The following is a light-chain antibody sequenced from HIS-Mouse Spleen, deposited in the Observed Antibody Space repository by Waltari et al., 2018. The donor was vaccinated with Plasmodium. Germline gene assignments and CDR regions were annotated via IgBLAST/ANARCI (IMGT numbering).Light chain of an antibody. J-gene: IGKJ3*01. V-gene: IGKV3-15*01. CDR2: GAS. Sequence: EIVMTQSPPTLSVSQGERANLSCRASQSVSSNLAWYQQKPGQAPRLLIYGASTRATGIPARISGSGSGTEFTLTISSLQSEDFAVYYCQQYNNWSFTFGPGTKVDIK. CDR3: QQYNNWSFT. CDR1: QSVSSN.